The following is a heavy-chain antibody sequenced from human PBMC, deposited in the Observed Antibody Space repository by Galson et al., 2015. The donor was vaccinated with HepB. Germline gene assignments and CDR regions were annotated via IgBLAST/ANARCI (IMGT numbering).Heavy chain of an antibody. CDR1: GFTFSNVW. V-gene: IGHV3-15*01. CDR3: GVDSYGAVGH. J-gene: IGHJ1*01. CDR2: IKRNRDDGTA. D-gene: IGHD5-18*01. Sequence: SLRLSCAASGFTFSNVWLSWVRQAPGQGPEWVGRIKRNRDDGTADHAAPVKGSFTISRDDSKDTLYLQRDTLNTEDTAVYYCGVDSYGAVGHGGQGTRVTVSS.